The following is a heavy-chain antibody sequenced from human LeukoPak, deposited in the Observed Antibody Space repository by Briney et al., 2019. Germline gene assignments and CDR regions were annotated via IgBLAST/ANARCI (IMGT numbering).Heavy chain of an antibody. J-gene: IGHJ3*01. Sequence: SETLSLTCTVSGGSISSSSYYWGWIRQPPGKGLEWIGSIYYSGSTYYNPSLKSRVTISVDTSKNQFSLKLSSVTAADTAVYYCARLGQLVRGSNWGQGTMVTVSS. CDR1: GGSISSSSYY. D-gene: IGHD6-6*01. V-gene: IGHV4-39*07. CDR2: IYYSGST. CDR3: ARLGQLVRGSN.